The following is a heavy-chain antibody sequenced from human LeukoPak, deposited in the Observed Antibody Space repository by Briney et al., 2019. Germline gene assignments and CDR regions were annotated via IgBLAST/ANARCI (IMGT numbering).Heavy chain of an antibody. J-gene: IGHJ2*01. V-gene: IGHV4-61*05. CDR1: GGSISSRSNY. Sequence: PSETLSLTCTVSGGSISSRSNYWGWIRQPPGKGLEWIGYIYYSGSTTYNPSLKSRVTISVDTSKNQFSLKLNAVTAADTAVYYCARRTYFDLWGRGTLVTVSS. CDR3: ARRTYFDL. CDR2: IYYSGST.